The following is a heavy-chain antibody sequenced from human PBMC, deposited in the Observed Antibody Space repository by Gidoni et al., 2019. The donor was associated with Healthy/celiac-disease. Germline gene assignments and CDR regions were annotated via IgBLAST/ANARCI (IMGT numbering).Heavy chain of an antibody. D-gene: IGHD6-13*01. J-gene: IGHJ4*02. V-gene: IGHV4-34*01. Sequence: QVQLQQWGAGLLKPSETLSHTCAVYGGSFSGYYWSWIRQPPGKGLEWIGEINHSGSTNYNPSLKSRVTISVDTSNNQFSLKLSSVTAADTAVYYCARDGGYSRTFDYWGQGTLVTVSS. CDR3: ARDGGYSRTFDY. CDR2: INHSGST. CDR1: GGSFSGYY.